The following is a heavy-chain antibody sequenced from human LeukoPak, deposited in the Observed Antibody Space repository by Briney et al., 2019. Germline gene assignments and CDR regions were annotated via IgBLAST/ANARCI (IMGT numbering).Heavy chain of an antibody. V-gene: IGHV1-18*01. CDR3: ARLDYYDSSGYYTYYFDY. CDR1: GYTFTSYG. D-gene: IGHD3-22*01. CDR2: ISASNGGT. J-gene: IGHJ4*02. Sequence: ASVKVSCKASGYTFTSYGISWVRQAPGQGLEWMGWISASNGGTNYAPKFQGRVTMTRDTSISTAYMELSRLRSDDTAVYHCARLDYYDSSGYYTYYFDYWGQGTLVTVSS.